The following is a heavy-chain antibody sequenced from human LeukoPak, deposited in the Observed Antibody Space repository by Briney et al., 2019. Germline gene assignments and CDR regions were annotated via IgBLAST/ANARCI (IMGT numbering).Heavy chain of an antibody. J-gene: IGHJ4*02. V-gene: IGHV3-64D*06. D-gene: IGHD4-23*01. Sequence: PGGSLRLSCSASGFTFSFYAMHWVRQAPGKRPECVSAITGDGGRTYYADAVKGRFTISRGNSKNTLYLQMNGLRADDTAIYYCVKDPFYGGNPLYCFHYWGQGTLVTVSS. CDR3: VKDPFYGGNPLYCFHY. CDR1: GFTFSFYA. CDR2: ITGDGGRT.